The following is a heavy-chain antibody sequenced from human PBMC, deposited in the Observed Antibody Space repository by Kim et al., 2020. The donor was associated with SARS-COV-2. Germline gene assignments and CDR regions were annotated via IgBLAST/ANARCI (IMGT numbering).Heavy chain of an antibody. Sequence: SETLSLTCAVSGGPFTGYFWTWVRQPPGMALEWIGAIDHSGSTNYNPSLKSRTTISMDPSKNRFSLNVRSLTAADTAVYFCARARGSSFLHLDYWGRGNLVTVS. J-gene: IGHJ4*02. V-gene: IGHV4-34*01. D-gene: IGHD6-13*01. CDR1: GGPFTGYF. CDR2: IDHSGST. CDR3: ARARGSSFLHLDY.